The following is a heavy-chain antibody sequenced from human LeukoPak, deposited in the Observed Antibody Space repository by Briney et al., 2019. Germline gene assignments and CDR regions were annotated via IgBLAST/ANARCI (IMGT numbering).Heavy chain of an antibody. CDR2: ISAYNGNT. D-gene: IGHD4-17*01. V-gene: IGHV1-18*01. CDR1: GYTFTSYG. Sequence: ASVKVSCKASGYTFTSYGISWVRQAPGQGLEWMGWISAYNGNTNYAQKLQGRVTMTTDTSTSTAYKELRSLRSDDTAVYYCARDHPGDYVNWFDPWGQGTLVTVSS. J-gene: IGHJ5*02. CDR3: ARDHPGDYVNWFDP.